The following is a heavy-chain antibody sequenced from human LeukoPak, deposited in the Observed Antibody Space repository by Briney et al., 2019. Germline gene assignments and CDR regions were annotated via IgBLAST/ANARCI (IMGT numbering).Heavy chain of an antibody. Sequence: GGSLRLSCAASGFTFSSYAMHWVRQAPGKGLEWVAVISYDGSNKYYADSVKGRFTISRDNSKNTLYLQMNSLRAEDTAVYYCARVASSTYYYYPYYFDYWGQGTLVTVSS. CDR2: ISYDGSNK. D-gene: IGHD3-22*01. CDR3: ARVASSTYYYYPYYFDY. CDR1: GFTFSSYA. J-gene: IGHJ4*02. V-gene: IGHV3-30-3*01.